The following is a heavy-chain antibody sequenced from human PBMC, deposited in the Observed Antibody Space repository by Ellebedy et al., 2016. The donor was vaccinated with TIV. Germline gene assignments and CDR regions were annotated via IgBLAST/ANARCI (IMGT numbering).Heavy chain of an antibody. CDR3: ARCGWNYFAY. Sequence: PGGSLRLSCAASGFTVSCMSWVRHVPVKGLEWVSYISTSGSTIYYADSVKGRFTISRDDDKKSLYLQMKSLRDEDTAVYYCARCGWNYFAYWGQGALVTVSS. D-gene: IGHD6-19*01. V-gene: IGHV3-48*02. J-gene: IGHJ4*02. CDR1: GFTVSC. CDR2: ISTSGSTI.